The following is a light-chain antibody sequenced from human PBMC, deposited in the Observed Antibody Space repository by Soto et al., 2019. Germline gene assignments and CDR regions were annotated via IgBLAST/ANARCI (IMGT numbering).Light chain of an antibody. CDR3: QQRSNWALT. V-gene: IGKV3-11*01. CDR2: DAS. J-gene: IGKJ4*01. CDR1: QSVSNY. Sequence: IEMTQSLDTVSLSQGERATXSCRASQSVSNYLAWYQHKPGQAPRLLIYDASNRATGIPARFSGRGSGTDFTLTISSLEPEDFAVYYCQQRSNWALTFVRGTKV.